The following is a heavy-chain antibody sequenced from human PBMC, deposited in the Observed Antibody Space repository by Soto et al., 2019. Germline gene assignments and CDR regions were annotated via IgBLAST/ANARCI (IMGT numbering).Heavy chain of an antibody. J-gene: IGHJ4*02. CDR2: IIPILGIA. D-gene: IGHD6-13*01. Sequence: ASVKVSCKASGYTFTSYGISWVRQAPGQGLEWMGRIIPILGIANYAQKFQGRVTITADKSTSTAYMELSSLRSEDTAVYYCAREKGAAGGTTDFDYWGQGTLVTVSS. V-gene: IGHV1-69*04. CDR1: GYTFTSYG. CDR3: AREKGAAGGTTDFDY.